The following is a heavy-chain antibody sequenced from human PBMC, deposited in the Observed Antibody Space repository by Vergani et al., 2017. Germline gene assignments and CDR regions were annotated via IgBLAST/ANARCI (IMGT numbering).Heavy chain of an antibody. Sequence: QLQLQESGPGLVKPSETLSLTCTVSGGPISSSSYYWGWIRQPPGKGLEWIGSIYYSGSTYYNPSLKSRVTISVDTSKNQFSLKLSSVTAADTAVYYCATLGIQLWMHFDYWGQGTLVTVSS. CDR1: GGPISSSSYY. D-gene: IGHD5-18*01. CDR2: IYYSGST. V-gene: IGHV4-39*01. J-gene: IGHJ4*02. CDR3: ATLGIQLWMHFDY.